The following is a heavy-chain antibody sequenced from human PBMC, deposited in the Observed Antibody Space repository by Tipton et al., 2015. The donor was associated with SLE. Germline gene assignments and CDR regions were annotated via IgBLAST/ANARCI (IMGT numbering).Heavy chain of an antibody. CDR1: GGSISSYY. J-gene: IGHJ6*02. CDR2: IYYSGST. D-gene: IGHD1-14*01. CDR3: VRQPPGGGPGYQYDMDV. Sequence: TLSLTCTVSGGSISSYYWSWIRRPPGKGLEWIGYIYYSGSTNYNPSLKSRVTISVDTSKNQFSLKLSSVTAADTAVYYCVRQPPGGGPGYQYDMDVWGQGTAVTVSS. V-gene: IGHV4-59*12.